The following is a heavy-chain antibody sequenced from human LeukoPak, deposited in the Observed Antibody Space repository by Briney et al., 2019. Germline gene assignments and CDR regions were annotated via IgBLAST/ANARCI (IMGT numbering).Heavy chain of an antibody. J-gene: IGHJ4*02. D-gene: IGHD5-18*01. Sequence: GESLEISCKGSGYSFTTYWIGWVRQMPGKGLGWMGITYPGDSETRYSPSFQGQVTISADKSISTAYLQWSSLKASDTAMYYCVRSRGYSYGYSYYFDYWGQGALVTVSS. CDR3: VRSRGYSYGYSYYFDY. CDR1: GYSFTTYW. CDR2: TYPGDSET. V-gene: IGHV5-51*01.